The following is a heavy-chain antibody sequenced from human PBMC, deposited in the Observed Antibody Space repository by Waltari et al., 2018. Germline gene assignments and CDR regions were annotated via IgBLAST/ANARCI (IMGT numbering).Heavy chain of an antibody. Sequence: QVQLHESGPGLVRPSETLSLTCTVSAGSISGSYWSWVRQPAGQGLEWIGRIYTCGSTDSNPSLRGRIAMSIDTSKNQFSLNLTSATAADSAFYFCGRAPITGAARHRSYDYHIDIWGKGTSVTVSS. CDR3: GRAPITGAARHRSYDYHIDI. CDR2: IYTCGST. J-gene: IGHJ6*04. CDR1: AGSISGSY. V-gene: IGHV4-4*07. D-gene: IGHD6-13*01.